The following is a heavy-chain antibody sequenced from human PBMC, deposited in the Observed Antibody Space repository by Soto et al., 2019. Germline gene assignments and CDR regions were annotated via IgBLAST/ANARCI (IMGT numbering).Heavy chain of an antibody. J-gene: IGHJ6*02. CDR3: ARVCGGDCHYGMDV. V-gene: IGHV4-31*03. CDR1: GGTISSGGYY. CDR2: IYYSGST. D-gene: IGHD2-21*02. Sequence: SETLSLTCTVSGGTISSGGYYWSWIRQHPGKGLEWIGYIYYSGSTYYNPSLKSRVTISVDTSKNQFSLKLSSVTAADTAVYYCARVCGGDCHYGMDVWGQGTTVTVSS.